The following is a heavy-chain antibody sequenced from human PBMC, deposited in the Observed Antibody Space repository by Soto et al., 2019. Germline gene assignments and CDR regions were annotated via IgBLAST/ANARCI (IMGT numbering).Heavy chain of an antibody. CDR1: GFTFSSYD. V-gene: IGHV3-13*01. CDR2: IGTAGDT. CDR3: AGGETGYSSSSVSFDI. J-gene: IGHJ3*02. D-gene: IGHD6-6*01. Sequence: EVQLVESGGGLVQPGGSLRLSCAASGFTFSSYDMNWVRQATGKGLEWVSAIGTAGDTYYPGSVKGRFTMSRENAKNSLYIQMNSLRAEDTAVYYCAGGETGYSSSSVSFDIWGQGTMVTGSS.